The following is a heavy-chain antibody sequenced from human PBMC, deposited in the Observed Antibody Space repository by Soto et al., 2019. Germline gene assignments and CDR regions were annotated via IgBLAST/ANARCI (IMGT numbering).Heavy chain of an antibody. CDR2: MNSNSGNT. CDR3: ARTLYGDNVDY. D-gene: IGHD4-17*01. V-gene: IGHV1-8*02. CDR1: GYTFSNYG. Sequence: ASVKVSCKTSGYTFSNYGIAWVRQAPGQGLVWMGWMNSNSGNTGYAQKFQGRVTMTRNTSISIAYMELSSLRSEDTAVYYCARTLYGDNVDYWGQGTLVTVSS. J-gene: IGHJ4*02.